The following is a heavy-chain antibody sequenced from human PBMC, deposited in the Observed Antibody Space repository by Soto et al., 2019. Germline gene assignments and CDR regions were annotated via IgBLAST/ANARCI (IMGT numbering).Heavy chain of an antibody. J-gene: IGHJ4*02. V-gene: IGHV1-46*01. D-gene: IGHD1-1*01. CDR2: VNPSGGHT. Sequence: APVKVSCKASGDAFTDYYIHWVRQAPGQGLEWMGTVNPSGGHTTYAQHFLGRVTMTRDTSTSTLYMELTSLRAEDTALYYCAKDRPRRTSGYFFDYWGQGTPVTVSS. CDR3: AKDRPRRTSGYFFDY. CDR1: GDAFTDYY.